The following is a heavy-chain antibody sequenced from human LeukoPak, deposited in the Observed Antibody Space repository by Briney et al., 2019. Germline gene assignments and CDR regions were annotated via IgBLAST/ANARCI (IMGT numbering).Heavy chain of an antibody. CDR1: GGSISSYY. J-gene: IGHJ5*02. D-gene: IGHD3-16*01. CDR2: IYYSGRT. Sequence: PSETLSLTCSVSGGSISSYYWSWIRQPPGKGLEWIGYIYYSGRTNYNPSLKSRVTISVDTSKNQFSLTLSSVTAADTAVYYCARALLGGWFDPWGQGTLVTVSS. CDR3: ARALLGGWFDP. V-gene: IGHV4-59*01.